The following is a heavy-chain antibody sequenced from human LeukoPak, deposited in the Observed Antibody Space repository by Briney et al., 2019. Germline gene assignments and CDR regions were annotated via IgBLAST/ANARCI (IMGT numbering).Heavy chain of an antibody. V-gene: IGHV3-23*01. D-gene: IGHD6-13*01. J-gene: IGHJ4*02. CDR3: PRIAAAVKLHDAYFDY. CDR1: GFTFCSHA. Sequence: GGSLRLSCAASGFTFCSHAMSWVRQAPGKGLEWVSAISGSGGSTYYADSVKGRFTISRDNSKNTLYLQMNSLRAEGTAVYYCPRIAAAVKLHDAYFDYWGQGTLVTVPS. CDR2: ISGSGGST.